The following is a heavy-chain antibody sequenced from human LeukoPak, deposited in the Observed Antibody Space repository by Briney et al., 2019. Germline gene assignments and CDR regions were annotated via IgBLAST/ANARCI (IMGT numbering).Heavy chain of an antibody. V-gene: IGHV3-33*03. D-gene: IGHD5-18*01. CDR3: AKDNMDTSSCLDY. Sequence: PGGSLRLSCAAPGFTFSDYAMHWVRQAPGKGLEWVAVIWFDGSETYYADSVMGRFTISRDKSKNTLFLQMNSLRADDTAVYHCAKDNMDTSSCLDYWGQGTLVTVSS. CDR2: IWFDGSET. J-gene: IGHJ4*02. CDR1: GFTFSDYA.